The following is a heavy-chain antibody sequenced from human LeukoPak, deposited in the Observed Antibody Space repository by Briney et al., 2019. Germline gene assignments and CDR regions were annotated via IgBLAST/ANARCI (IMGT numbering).Heavy chain of an antibody. Sequence: GESLKISCQGSGYRFSTHWIAWVRQMPGKGLEWMGVIYPGDSDSRYSPSFQGQVTFSADKSINTAYLQWTSLKASDTAIYYCARVGGGDQQYDFDHWGQVTLVIVSS. CDR2: IYPGDSDS. D-gene: IGHD2-21*02. CDR3: ARVGGGDQQYDFDH. CDR1: GYRFSTHW. V-gene: IGHV5-51*01. J-gene: IGHJ4*02.